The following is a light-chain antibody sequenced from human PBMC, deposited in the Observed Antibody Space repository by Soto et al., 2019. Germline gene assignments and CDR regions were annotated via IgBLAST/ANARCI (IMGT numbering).Light chain of an antibody. CDR1: PSVTNF. CDR2: GAF. J-gene: IGKJ5*01. Sequence: EIVLTQSPATLSLSPGERATLSCRASPSVTNFLAWYQQKPGQAPRLLIYGAFNRATGIPARFSGSGSATDFTLTTSSLEPEDSAVYYCQQRNVWPPVTFGQGTRLEIK. V-gene: IGKV3-11*01. CDR3: QQRNVWPPVT.